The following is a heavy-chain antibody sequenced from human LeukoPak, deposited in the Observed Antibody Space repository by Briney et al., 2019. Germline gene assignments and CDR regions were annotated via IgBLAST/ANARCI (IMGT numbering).Heavy chain of an antibody. V-gene: IGHV3-23*01. J-gene: IGHJ4*02. CDR1: GFSIMKYG. CDR3: TKDSLHCSSTRGYLDSVQY. D-gene: IGHD2-2*01. Sequence: PGGSVRLSCEVSGFSIMKYGMIWVRQAPGKGLEWVAGLSGTGNSPYYADSVKGRFTISRDSSKHTLHLQINSLRPDETAMYFCTKDSLHCSSTRGYLDSVQYCGGGTQVTVSS. CDR2: LSGTGNSP.